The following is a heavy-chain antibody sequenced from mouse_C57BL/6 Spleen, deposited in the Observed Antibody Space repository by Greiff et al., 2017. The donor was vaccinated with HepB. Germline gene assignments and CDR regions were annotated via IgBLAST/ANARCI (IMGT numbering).Heavy chain of an antibody. CDR3: ARMGSGYRYFDV. Sequence: QVQLKESGAELVRPGTSVKMSCKASGYTFTNYWIGWAKQRPGHGLEWIGDIYPGGGYTNYNEKFKGKATLTADKSSSTAYMQLSSLTSEDSAIYYGARMGSGYRYFDVWGTGTTVTVSS. V-gene: IGHV1-63*01. CDR1: GYTFTNYW. J-gene: IGHJ1*03. D-gene: IGHD1-1*01. CDR2: IYPGGGYT.